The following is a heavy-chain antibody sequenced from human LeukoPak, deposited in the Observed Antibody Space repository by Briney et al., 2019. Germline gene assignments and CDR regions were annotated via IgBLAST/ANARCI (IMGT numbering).Heavy chain of an antibody. D-gene: IGHD3-9*01. V-gene: IGHV1-18*01. Sequence: GASVKVSCKASGYTFTSYGISWVRQAPGQGLEWMGWISAYNGNTNYAQKLQGRVTMTTDTSTSTAYMELRSLRSDDTAVYYCAGAYYDILTGYYNPVRADDWGQGTMVTVSS. J-gene: IGHJ3*01. CDR2: ISAYNGNT. CDR3: AGAYYDILTGYYNPVRADD. CDR1: GYTFTSYG.